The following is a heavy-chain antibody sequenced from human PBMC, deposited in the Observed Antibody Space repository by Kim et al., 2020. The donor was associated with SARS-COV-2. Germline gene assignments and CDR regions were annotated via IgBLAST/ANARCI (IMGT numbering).Heavy chain of an antibody. J-gene: IGHJ4*02. CDR1: GFTFSSYA. V-gene: IGHV3-23*01. Sequence: GGSLRLSCAASGFTFSSYAINWVRQAPGKGLEWVSKISGSGSSTNYADSVKGRFTISRDNSKNTLYLDMNSLRAEDTAVYYCAKGPTYFYDSSGLYYFDFWGQGTLVTVSS. CDR2: ISGSGSST. CDR3: AKGPTYFYDSSGLYYFDF. D-gene: IGHD3-22*01.